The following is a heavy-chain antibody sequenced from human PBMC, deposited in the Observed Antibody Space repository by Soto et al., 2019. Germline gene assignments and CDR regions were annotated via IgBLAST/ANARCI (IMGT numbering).Heavy chain of an antibody. V-gene: IGHV3-49*04. J-gene: IGHJ3*02. Sequence: GGSLRLSCTASGFTFGDYAMSWVRQAPGKGLEWVGFIRSKAYGGTTEYAASVKGRFTISRDDSKSIAYLQMNSLKTEDTAVYYCTRGGEWEMATIPDALDIWGQGTMVTVSS. CDR2: IRSKAYGGTT. CDR3: TRGGEWEMATIPDALDI. D-gene: IGHD5-12*01. CDR1: GFTFGDYA.